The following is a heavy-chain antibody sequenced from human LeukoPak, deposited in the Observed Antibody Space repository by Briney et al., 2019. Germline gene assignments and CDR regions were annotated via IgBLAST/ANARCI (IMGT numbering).Heavy chain of an antibody. D-gene: IGHD4-17*01. V-gene: IGHV3-30*01. CDR1: GFTFSSYA. CDR3: ARGGYGDYGLTDY. CDR2: ISYDGSNK. J-gene: IGHJ4*02. Sequence: GGSLRLSCAASGFTFSSYAMHWVRQAPGKGLEWVAVISYDGSNKYYADSVKGRFTISRDNSKNTLYLQMNSLRAEDTAVYYCARGGYGDYGLTDYWGQGTLVTVSS.